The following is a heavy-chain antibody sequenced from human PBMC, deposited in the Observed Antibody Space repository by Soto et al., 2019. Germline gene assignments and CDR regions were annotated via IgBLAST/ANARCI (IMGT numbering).Heavy chain of an antibody. Sequence: GESLKISCKGSGYSFTSYWIGWVRQIPGKGLEWMGIIYPGDSDTRYSPSFQGQVTISADKSISTAYLQWSSLKASDTAMYYCARRHDSSGYYYYYGMDVWGQGTTVTVSS. V-gene: IGHV5-51*01. J-gene: IGHJ6*02. D-gene: IGHD3-22*01. CDR3: ARRHDSSGYYYYYGMDV. CDR1: GYSFTSYW. CDR2: IYPGDSDT.